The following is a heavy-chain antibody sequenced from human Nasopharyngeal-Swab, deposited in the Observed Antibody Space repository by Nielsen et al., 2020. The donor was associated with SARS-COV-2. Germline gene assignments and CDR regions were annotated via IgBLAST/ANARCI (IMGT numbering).Heavy chain of an antibody. CDR3: AREGQLWFIDYFDY. V-gene: IGHV3-48*03. D-gene: IGHD5-18*01. J-gene: IGHJ4*02. CDR2: ISSTGSTI. Sequence: GESLKISCAASGFTFSAYDMNWVRQAPGKGLEWVSYISSTGSTINYADSVKGRVTISRDNAKNSLYLQMNSLRAEDTAVYYCAREGQLWFIDYFDYWGQGTLVTVSS. CDR1: GFTFSAYD.